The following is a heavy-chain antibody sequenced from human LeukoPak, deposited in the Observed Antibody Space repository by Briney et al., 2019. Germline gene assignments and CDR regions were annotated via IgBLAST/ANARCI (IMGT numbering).Heavy chain of an antibody. D-gene: IGHD3-22*01. CDR3: ARDSSGSYAFDI. CDR1: GGSFSGYY. V-gene: IGHV4-34*01. CDR2: IYHSGST. J-gene: IGHJ3*02. Sequence: SETLSLTCAVYGGSFSGYYWGWIRQPPGKGLEWIGSIYHSGSTYYNPSLKSRVTMSVDTSKNQFSLKLSSVTAADTAVYYCARDSSGSYAFDIWGQGTMVTVSS.